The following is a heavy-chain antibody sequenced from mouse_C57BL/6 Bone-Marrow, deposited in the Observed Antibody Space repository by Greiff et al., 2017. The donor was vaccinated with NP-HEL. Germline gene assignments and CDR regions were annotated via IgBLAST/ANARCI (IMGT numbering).Heavy chain of an antibody. J-gene: IGHJ4*01. D-gene: IGHD1-1*01. Sequence: EVQLQESGPGLVKPSPSLSLTCSVTGYSITSGYYWNWIRQFPGNKLEWMGYIRYDGSTNYNPSLKNRTSLTRDTSKNQFFMKLNSVTTEDTATYYCAREVVATNAMDYWGQGTSVTVSS. CDR1: GYSITSGYY. V-gene: IGHV3-6*01. CDR2: IRYDGST. CDR3: AREVVATNAMDY.